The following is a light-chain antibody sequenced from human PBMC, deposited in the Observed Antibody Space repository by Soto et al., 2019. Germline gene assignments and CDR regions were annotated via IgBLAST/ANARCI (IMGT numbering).Light chain of an antibody. CDR3: SSYAGSNNLV. J-gene: IGLJ2*01. CDR1: SSDVGGYNY. Sequence: SALTQPPSASGSPGQSVTISCTGTSSDVGGYNYVSWYQQHPGKAPKLIIFEVSKRPSGVPDRFSASKSGDTASLTVSGLQAEDEADYYCSSYAGSNNLVFGGGTQLTVL. CDR2: EVS. V-gene: IGLV2-8*01.